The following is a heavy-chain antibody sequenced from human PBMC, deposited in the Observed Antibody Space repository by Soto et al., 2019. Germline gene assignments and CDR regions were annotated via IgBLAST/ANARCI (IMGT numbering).Heavy chain of an antibody. V-gene: IGHV1-2*02. CDR1: GYTFTGYY. CDR3: ARVNVVVVAATREYYFDY. D-gene: IGHD2-15*01. J-gene: IGHJ4*02. CDR2: INPNSGGT. Sequence: VKVSCKASGYTFTGYYMHWVRQAPGQGLEWMGWINPNSGGTNYAQKFQGRVTMTRDTSISTAYMELSRLRSDDTAVYYCARVNVVVVAATREYYFDYWGQGTLVTVSS.